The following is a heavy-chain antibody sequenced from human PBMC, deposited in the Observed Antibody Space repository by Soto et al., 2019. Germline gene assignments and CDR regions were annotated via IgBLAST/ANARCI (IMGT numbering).Heavy chain of an antibody. D-gene: IGHD4-17*01. CDR2: ITGSGGST. V-gene: IGHV3-23*01. CDR1: GFTFSTYA. J-gene: IGHJ4*02. Sequence: EVPLLESGGGLVQPGGSLRLSCAASGFTFSTYAMIWVRQAPGKGLEWVSVITGSGGSTYYADSEKGRFTISRDTSKNTLFLQMNSLRAEDTAVYYCAKDRYGDYGGIDYWGQGTMVTVSS. CDR3: AKDRYGDYGGIDY.